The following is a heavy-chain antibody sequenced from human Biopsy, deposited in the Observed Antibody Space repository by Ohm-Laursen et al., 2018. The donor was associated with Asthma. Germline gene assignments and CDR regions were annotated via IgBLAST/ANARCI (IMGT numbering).Heavy chain of an antibody. CDR1: GFKFDEYT. D-gene: IGHD3-22*01. V-gene: IGHV3-9*01. CDR2: ISWNSATI. CDR3: AKVRSDWVITESFDY. Sequence: SLGLSCSASGFKFDEYTMHWVRQAPGKGLEWVSGISWNSATIGYVDSVEGRFTISRDNAKNSVFLHMDSLRPEDTAFYYCAKVRSDWVITESFDYWGQGVLVTVSS. J-gene: IGHJ4*02.